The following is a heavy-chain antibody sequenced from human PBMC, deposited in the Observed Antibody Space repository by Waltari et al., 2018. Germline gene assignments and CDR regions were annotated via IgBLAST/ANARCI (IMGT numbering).Heavy chain of an antibody. V-gene: IGHV1-2*06. CDR3: ATIIVGAI. Sequence: QVQLVQSGAEVKEPGASVKVSCKASGYTFTDYSIHWVRQAPGQGLAWMGRINPETCGTNHAQKFQGRVTLTRDTSIGTAYMELSRLRSDDTSIYYCATIIVGAIWGQGTLVSVSS. CDR1: GYTFTDYS. D-gene: IGHD1-26*01. CDR2: INPETCGT. J-gene: IGHJ4*02.